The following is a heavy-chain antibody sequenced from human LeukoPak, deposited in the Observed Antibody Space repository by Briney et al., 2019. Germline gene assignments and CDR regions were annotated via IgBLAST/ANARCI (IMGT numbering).Heavy chain of an antibody. Sequence: SETLSLTCTISGGSVSGHYWDWIRQPPGKGLEWIGYIYASGSANYHPSLKSRVTISLDTSENHVSLRLTSVTAEDTAVYYCAREAPGGSGWTYFDYWGQGSLVTVSS. CDR1: GGSVSGHY. J-gene: IGHJ4*02. CDR2: IYASGSA. V-gene: IGHV4-59*02. CDR3: AREAPGGSGWTYFDY. D-gene: IGHD6-19*01.